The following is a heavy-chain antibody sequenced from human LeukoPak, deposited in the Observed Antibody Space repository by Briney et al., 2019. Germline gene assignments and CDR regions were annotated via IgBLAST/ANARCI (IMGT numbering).Heavy chain of an antibody. J-gene: IGHJ6*02. CDR1: GGSISSYY. CDR3: ARLPVVPAAMGVPSYYYGMDV. Sequence: PSETLSLTCAVSGGSISSYYWSWIRQPPGKGLEWIGYIYYSGSTNYNPSLKSRVTISVDTSKNQFSLKLSSVTAADTAVYYCARLPVVPAAMGVPSYYYGMDVWGQGTTVTVSS. CDR2: IYYSGST. V-gene: IGHV4-59*08. D-gene: IGHD2-2*01.